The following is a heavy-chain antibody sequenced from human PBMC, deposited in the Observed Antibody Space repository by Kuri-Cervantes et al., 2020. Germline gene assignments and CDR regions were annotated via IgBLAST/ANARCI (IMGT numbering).Heavy chain of an antibody. CDR3: AKEGDGSSSWYNYYYYYGMDV. V-gene: IGHV3-30*18. CDR2: ISYDGSNK. Sequence: GGSLRLSCEVSGFTFSGYIMHWVRQAPGKGLEWVAVISYDGSNKYYADSVKGRFTISRDNSKNTLYLQMNSLRAEDTAVYYCAKEGDGSSSWYNYYYYYGMDVWGQGTTVTVSS. D-gene: IGHD6-13*01. J-gene: IGHJ6*02. CDR1: GFTFSGYI.